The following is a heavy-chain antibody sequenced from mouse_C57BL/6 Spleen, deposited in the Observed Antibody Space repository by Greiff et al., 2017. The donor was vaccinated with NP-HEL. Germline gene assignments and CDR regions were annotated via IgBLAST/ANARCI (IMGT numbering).Heavy chain of an antibody. CDR3: ALGGITTVVADYCDY. V-gene: IGHV1-82*01. J-gene: IGHJ2*01. D-gene: IGHD1-1*01. Sequence: VQLQQSGPELVKPGASVKISCKASGYAFSSSWMNWVKQRPGKGLEWIGRIYPGDGDTNYNGKFKGKATLTADKSSSTAYMQLSSLTSEDSAVYFCALGGITTVVADYCDYWGQGTTLTVSS. CDR1: GYAFSSSW. CDR2: IYPGDGDT.